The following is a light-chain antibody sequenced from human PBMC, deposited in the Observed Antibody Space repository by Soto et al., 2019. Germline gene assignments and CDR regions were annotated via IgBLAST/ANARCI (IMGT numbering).Light chain of an antibody. Sequence: IQMTQSPSTLSESVGDRVTITFRASQSISSWLAWYQQKPGKAPKLLIYAASSLQSGVPSRFSGSGSGTDFTLTINNLQPEDFATYYCQQANSFPRTFGPGTKVDIK. J-gene: IGKJ3*01. CDR3: QQANSFPRT. CDR2: AAS. V-gene: IGKV1-12*01. CDR1: QSISSW.